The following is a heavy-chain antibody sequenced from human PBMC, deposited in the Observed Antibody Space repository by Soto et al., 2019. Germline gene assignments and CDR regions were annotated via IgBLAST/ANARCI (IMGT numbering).Heavy chain of an antibody. V-gene: IGHV1-18*01. CDR3: VKVDNYVTPTPQDV. CDR1: GYIFVNYG. CDR2: ISPYTGNT. Sequence: QVQLVQSGDEVKKPGASVKVSCKASGYIFVNYGIAWVRQAPGQGLEWMGWISPYTGNTHSATKVQGRLTMTTDTSKSTAYRDLGSLTSDDTAVYYCVKVDNYVTPTPQDVWGQGTTVTVSS. J-gene: IGHJ6*02. D-gene: IGHD3-16*01.